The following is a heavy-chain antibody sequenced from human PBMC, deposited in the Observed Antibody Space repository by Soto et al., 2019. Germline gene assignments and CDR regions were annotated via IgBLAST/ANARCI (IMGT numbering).Heavy chain of an antibody. CDR3: ARAPPSYYDILTGPPDELDAFDI. CDR1: GGSISSGDYY. J-gene: IGHJ3*02. D-gene: IGHD3-9*01. Sequence: PSETLSLTCTVSGGSISSGDYYWSWIRQHPGKGLEWIGYIYYSGSTYYNPSLKSRVTISVDTSKNQFSLKLSSVTAADTAVYYCARAPPSYYDILTGPPDELDAFDIWGQGTMVTVSS. V-gene: IGHV4-31*03. CDR2: IYYSGST.